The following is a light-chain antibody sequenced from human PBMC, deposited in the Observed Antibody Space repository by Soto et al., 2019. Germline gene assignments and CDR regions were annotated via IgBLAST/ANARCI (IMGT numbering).Light chain of an antibody. Sequence: QSALTQPPSASGSPGQSVTISCTGTSSDVGGYNYVSWYQQHPGKAPKLMIYEVSKRPSGVPDRFSGSKSGNTASLTVSGLQAEDEADYYSSSYAGSNNLRVFGTGTKLTV. CDR3: SSYAGSNNLRV. V-gene: IGLV2-8*01. CDR2: EVS. J-gene: IGLJ1*01. CDR1: SSDVGGYNY.